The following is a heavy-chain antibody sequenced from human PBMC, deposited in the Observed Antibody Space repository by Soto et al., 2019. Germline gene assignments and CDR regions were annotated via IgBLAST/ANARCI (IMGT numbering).Heavy chain of an antibody. CDR2: ISYDGSNK. J-gene: IGHJ6*02. CDR3: ARDIVVVPANYGMDV. Sequence: GGSLRLSCAASGFTFSSYAMHWVRQAPGKGLEWVAVISYDGSNKYYADSVKGRFTISRDNSKNTLYLQMNSLRAEDTAVYYCARDIVVVPANYGMDVWGQGTTVTVSS. CDR1: GFTFSSYA. V-gene: IGHV3-30-3*01. D-gene: IGHD2-2*01.